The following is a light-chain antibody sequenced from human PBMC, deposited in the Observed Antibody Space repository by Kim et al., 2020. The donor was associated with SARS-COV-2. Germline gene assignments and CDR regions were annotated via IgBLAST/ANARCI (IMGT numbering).Light chain of an antibody. CDR3: QQRSNWPPTIT. V-gene: IGKV3-11*01. J-gene: IGKJ5*01. Sequence: EVVLTQSPVTLSLSPGERATLSCRASQNVGGYLAWYQQKPGQAPRLLIYDASSRATGIPGRFSGSGSGTEYSLTISSLEPEDFAIYYCQQRSNWPPTITFGQGTRLEIK. CDR1: QNVGGY. CDR2: DAS.